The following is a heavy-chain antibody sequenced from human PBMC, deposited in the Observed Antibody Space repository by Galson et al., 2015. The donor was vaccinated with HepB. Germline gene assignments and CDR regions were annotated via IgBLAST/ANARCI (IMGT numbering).Heavy chain of an antibody. CDR1: GYSFTSYW. D-gene: IGHD2-15*01. Sequence: QSGAEVKKPGESLRISCKGSGYSFTSYWISWVRQMPGKGLEWMGRIDPSDSYTNYSPSFQGHVTISADKSISTAYLQWSSLKASDTAMYYCARPTVYCSGGSCYYGAGKYNWGQGTLVTVSS. V-gene: IGHV5-10-1*01. J-gene: IGHJ4*02. CDR2: IDPSDSYT. CDR3: ARPTVYCSGGSCYYGAGKYN.